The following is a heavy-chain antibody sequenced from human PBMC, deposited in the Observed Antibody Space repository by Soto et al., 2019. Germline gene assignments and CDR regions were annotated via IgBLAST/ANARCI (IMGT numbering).Heavy chain of an antibody. V-gene: IGHV1-2*04. J-gene: IGHJ6*02. CDR3: ARAPHFWSGYSGGYGMDV. Sequence: QVQLVQSGAEVKKPGASVKVSCKASGYTFTGYYMHWVRQAPGQGLEWMGWINPNSGGINYAQKFQGWVTMTRDTSISTAYMELSRLRSDDTAVYYCARAPHFWSGYSGGYGMDVWGQGTTVTVSS. CDR1: GYTFTGYY. D-gene: IGHD3-3*01. CDR2: INPNSGGI.